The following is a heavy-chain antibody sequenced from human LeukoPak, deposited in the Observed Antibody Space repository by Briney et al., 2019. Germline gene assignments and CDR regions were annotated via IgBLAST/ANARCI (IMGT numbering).Heavy chain of an antibody. V-gene: IGHV4-4*07. CDR2: VHVTGST. D-gene: IGHD6-19*01. Sequence: SVILCLTYAVPGDSISTYNGNWIRQPAGKGLEWIGRVHVTGSTNLNPALQSRVTMSVDTSKNQFSLKLTSVTAADTAVYYCARDRQWLVDHWGQGTLVTVSS. CDR3: ARDRQWLVDH. J-gene: IGHJ5*02. CDR1: GDSISTYN.